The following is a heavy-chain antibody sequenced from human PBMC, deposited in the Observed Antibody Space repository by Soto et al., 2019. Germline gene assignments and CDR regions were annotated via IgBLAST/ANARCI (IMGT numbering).Heavy chain of an antibody. CDR2: IIPILGIA. D-gene: IGHD2-15*01. CDR1: GRTFSSYT. J-gene: IGHJ6*02. V-gene: IGHV1-69*02. CDR3: ARGRLFADCSGGSSIDCGLDV. Sequence: SVKVACKASGRTFSSYTISWVRQAPGQGLEWMGRIIPILGIANYAQKFQGRVTITADKSTSPAYMELSSLRSEATAVYYCARGRLFADCSGGSSIDCGLDVWGEGTPVSVS.